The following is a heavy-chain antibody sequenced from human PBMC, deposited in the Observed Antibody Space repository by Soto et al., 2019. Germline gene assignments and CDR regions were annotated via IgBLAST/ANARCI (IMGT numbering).Heavy chain of an antibody. Sequence: QVQLEESGPGLVKPSETLSLICSVSGGTIGDYSWNWIRQPPGEGLEWIGYIFYSGETKSNPSHSLWSRVTMSTSKSQVTLTLTSVTAADTAVYYCARGSNTNFEGPIVWGQGTLVSVSS. CDR1: GGTIGDYS. CDR2: IFYSGET. J-gene: IGHJ4*02. D-gene: IGHD3-3*01. V-gene: IGHV4-59*13. CDR3: ARGSNTNFEGPIV.